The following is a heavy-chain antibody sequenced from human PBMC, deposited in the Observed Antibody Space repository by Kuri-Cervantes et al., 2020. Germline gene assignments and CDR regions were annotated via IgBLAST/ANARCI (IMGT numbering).Heavy chain of an antibody. CDR2: ISSSSSTT. D-gene: IGHD3-10*01. J-gene: IGHJ4*02. CDR1: GFTFSSYS. CDR3: ARGLWFGESYFDY. V-gene: IGHV3-48*02. Sequence: LSLTCAASGFTFSSYSMNWVRQAPGKGLEWVSYISSSSSTTYYADSVKGRFTISRDNAKNSLYLQMNSLRDEDTAVYYCARGLWFGESYFDYWGQGTLVTVSS.